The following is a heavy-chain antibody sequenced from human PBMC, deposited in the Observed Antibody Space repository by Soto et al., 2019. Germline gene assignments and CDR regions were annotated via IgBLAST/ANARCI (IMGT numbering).Heavy chain of an antibody. V-gene: IGHV3-53*01. D-gene: IGHD3-9*01. CDR1: GFTVSSNY. J-gene: IGHJ4*02. Sequence: GGSLRLSCAASGFTVSSNYMSWVRQAPGKGLEWVSVIYSGGSTYYADSVKGRFTISRDNAKNTLYLQMNSLRDEDTAVYYCARIGRYFDWFDYWGQGTLVTVSS. CDR3: ARIGRYFDWFDY. CDR2: IYSGGST.